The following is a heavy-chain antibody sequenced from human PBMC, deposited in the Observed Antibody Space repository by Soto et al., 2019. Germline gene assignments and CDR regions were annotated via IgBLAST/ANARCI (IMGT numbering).Heavy chain of an antibody. J-gene: IGHJ4*02. V-gene: IGHV3-33*01. D-gene: IGHD5-12*01. CDR2: MWYDGSNK. CDR1: GFSITNYG. Sequence: QVQLVESGGDVVQPGRSLRLSCAASGFSITNYGMHWVRQAPGKGLEWVAVMWYDGSNKFYGDSVRGRFTISRDTSRNTLSLQMNSLRAEDTAVYYCARELQYSDYYLGFWGQGTQVTVSS. CDR3: ARELQYSDYYLGF.